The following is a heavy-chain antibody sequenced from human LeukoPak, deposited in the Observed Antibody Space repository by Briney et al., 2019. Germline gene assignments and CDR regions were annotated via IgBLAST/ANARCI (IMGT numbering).Heavy chain of an antibody. CDR3: AKCNYYDSSGYYRDKDAFDM. CDR1: GFTFSNYA. J-gene: IGHJ3*02. CDR2: MSGSGDSA. V-gene: IGHV3-23*01. D-gene: IGHD3-22*01. Sequence: GGSLRLSCAASGFTFSNYAMTWVRQAPGKGLEWVSGMSGSGDSAYYTDSVKGRFIISRDNSKSTLYLQMNSLRAEDTAVYYCAKCNYYDSSGYYRDKDAFDMWGQGTMVTVSS.